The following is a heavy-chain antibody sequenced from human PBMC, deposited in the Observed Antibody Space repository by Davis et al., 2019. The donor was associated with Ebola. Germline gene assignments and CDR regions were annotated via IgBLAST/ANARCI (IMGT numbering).Heavy chain of an antibody. Sequence: SQTLSLTCSISGDRVSSNSASWNWIRQSPSRGLEWLGRTYYRSKWYNEYSVSLKSRVNINSDTSKNQFSLQLNSVTPEDTSVYYCARAKTGGFDYWGQGTLVTVSS. D-gene: IGHD2-8*02. V-gene: IGHV6-1*01. CDR2: TYYRSKWYN. CDR3: ARAKTGGFDY. CDR1: GDRVSSNSAS. J-gene: IGHJ4*02.